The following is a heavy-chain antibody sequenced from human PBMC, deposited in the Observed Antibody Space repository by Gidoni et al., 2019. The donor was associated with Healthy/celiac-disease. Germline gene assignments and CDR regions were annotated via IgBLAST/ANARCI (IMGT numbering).Heavy chain of an antibody. CDR2: IYYSGST. D-gene: IGHD3-16*01. Sequence: QVQLQESGPGLVKPSETLSLTCTVSGGSISSYYWSWIRQPPGKGLEWIGYIYYSGSTNYNPSLKSRVTISVDTSKNQFSLKLSSVTAADTAVYYCARDLGNGFNYWGQGTLVTVSS. CDR1: GGSISSYY. V-gene: IGHV4-59*01. J-gene: IGHJ4*02. CDR3: ARDLGNGFNY.